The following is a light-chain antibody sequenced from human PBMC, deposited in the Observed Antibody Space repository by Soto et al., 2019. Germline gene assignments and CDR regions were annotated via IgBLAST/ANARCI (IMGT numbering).Light chain of an antibody. Sequence: QSALTQPASVSGSRGQSITISCTGTSSDVGAYNFVSWYQHHPGRAPKVIIYEVTIRPSGVSNRFSGSKSGNTASLTISGLQAEDEADYYCSSYTTSAPYVFGSGTKVTVL. J-gene: IGLJ1*01. CDR3: SSYTTSAPYV. CDR2: EVT. V-gene: IGLV2-14*01. CDR1: SSDVGAYNF.